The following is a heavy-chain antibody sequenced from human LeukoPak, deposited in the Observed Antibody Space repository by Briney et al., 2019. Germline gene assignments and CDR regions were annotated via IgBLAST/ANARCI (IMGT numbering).Heavy chain of an antibody. V-gene: IGHV1-69*01. Sequence: SVKVSCKASGGTFSSYAISWVRQAPGQGLEWMGGIIPIVGTANYAQKFQGRVTITADESTSTAYMELSSLRSEDTAVYYCASRLGYCSGGSCYLPLDYWGQGTLVTVSS. CDR2: IIPIVGTA. D-gene: IGHD2-15*01. CDR1: GGTFSSYA. CDR3: ASRLGYCSGGSCYLPLDY. J-gene: IGHJ4*02.